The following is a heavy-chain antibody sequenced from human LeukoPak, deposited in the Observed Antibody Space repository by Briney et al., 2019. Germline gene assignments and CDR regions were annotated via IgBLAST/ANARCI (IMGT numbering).Heavy chain of an antibody. V-gene: IGHV3-9*03. J-gene: IGHJ6*03. D-gene: IGHD3-16*01. CDR2: ITWNSDSI. CDR3: AKGGGGRLIYYYYMDV. Sequence: GGSLRLSCAASGFIFDDYAMHWVRQAPGKGLEWVSGITWNSDSIDYADSVRGRFTISRDNAKNSLYLQMNSLRAEDMALYYCAKGGGGRLIYYYYMDVWGKGTTVTVSS. CDR1: GFIFDDYA.